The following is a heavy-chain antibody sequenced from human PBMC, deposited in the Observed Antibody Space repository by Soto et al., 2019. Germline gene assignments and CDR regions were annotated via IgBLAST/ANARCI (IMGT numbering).Heavy chain of an antibody. CDR3: ARPGSAAFEI. Sequence: QLQLQESGPGLVKPSETLSLTCTVSGGSISSSSYYWGWIRQPPGKGLEWIGSIYYSGSTYYNPCRKSRVTISVDTSKKQFSLKLSSVTAADTAVYYCARPGSAAFEIWGQGTRVTVSS. CDR2: IYYSGST. J-gene: IGHJ3*02. V-gene: IGHV4-39*01. D-gene: IGHD6-25*01. CDR1: GGSISSSSYY.